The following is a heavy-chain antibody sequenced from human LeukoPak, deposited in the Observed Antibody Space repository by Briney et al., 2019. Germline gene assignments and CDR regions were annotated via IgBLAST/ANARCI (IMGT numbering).Heavy chain of an antibody. V-gene: IGHV4-59*08. CDR1: GGSISGSY. Sequence: PSETLSLTCTVSGGSISGSYCSWIRQSPGKGLEWIGQISYGGITSYNPSLTTRVTISIDTSKNQFSLRLNSVTAADTAVYYCARHKTGTATFDYWGQGTLITVSS. CDR2: ISYGGIT. J-gene: IGHJ4*02. CDR3: ARHKTGTATFDY. D-gene: IGHD1-1*01.